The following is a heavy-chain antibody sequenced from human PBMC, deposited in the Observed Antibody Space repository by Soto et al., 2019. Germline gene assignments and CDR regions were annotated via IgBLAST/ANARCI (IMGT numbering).Heavy chain of an antibody. V-gene: IGHV4-59*01. CDR2: IYYSGST. D-gene: IGHD3-10*01. Sequence: SETLSLTCTFSGGSISSYYWSWIRQPPGKGLEWIGYIYYSGSTNYNPSLKSRVTISVDTSKNQFSLKLSSVTAADTAVYYCASSGHSYYYYYMDVWGKGTTVTVSS. CDR3: ASSGHSYYYYYMDV. J-gene: IGHJ6*03. CDR1: GGSISSYY.